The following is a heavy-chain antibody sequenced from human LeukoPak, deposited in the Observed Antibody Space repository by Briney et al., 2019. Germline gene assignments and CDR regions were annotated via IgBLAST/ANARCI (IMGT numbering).Heavy chain of an antibody. D-gene: IGHD3-10*01. J-gene: IGHJ3*02. V-gene: IGHV4-34*01. CDR3: ARMVGSRKGESGAFDI. Sequence: SETLSLTWAVDGGSFSGYYWSWIRQPPGKGLEWIGAINHSGSTNYNPSLKSRVTISVDTSKNQFSLKLSSVTAADTAVYYCARMVGSRKGESGAFDIWGQGTMVTVSS. CDR2: INHSGST. CDR1: GGSFSGYY.